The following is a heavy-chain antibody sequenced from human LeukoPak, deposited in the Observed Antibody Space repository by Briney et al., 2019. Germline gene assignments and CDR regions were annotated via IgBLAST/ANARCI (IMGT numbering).Heavy chain of an antibody. CDR3: ARRYCSDGSCYSVDY. CDR1: GFTFSSYA. J-gene: IGHJ4*02. D-gene: IGHD2-15*01. Sequence: GGSLRLSCAASGFTFSSYAMSWVRQAPGKGLEWVSAISGSGGSTYYADSVKGRFTISRDNAKNSLYLQMNSLRAEDTAIYYCARRYCSDGSCYSVDYWGQGILVTVSS. V-gene: IGHV3-23*01. CDR2: ISGSGGST.